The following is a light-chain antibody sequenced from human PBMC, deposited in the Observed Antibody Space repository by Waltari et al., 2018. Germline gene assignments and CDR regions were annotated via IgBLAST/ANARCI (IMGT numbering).Light chain of an antibody. CDR2: GAS. CDR1: QSVSSSY. CDR3: QQRSNWPRGIT. V-gene: IGKV3D-20*02. J-gene: IGKJ5*01. Sequence: EIVLTQSPGTLSLSPGERATPSCRASQSVSSSYLAWYQQQPGQAPRLLIYGASSRATGIPDRFSGSGSGTDFTLTISRLEPEDFAVYYCQQRSNWPRGITFGQGTRLEIK.